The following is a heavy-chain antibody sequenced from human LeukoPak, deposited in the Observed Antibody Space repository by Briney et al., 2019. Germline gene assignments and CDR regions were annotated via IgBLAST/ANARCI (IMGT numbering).Heavy chain of an antibody. D-gene: IGHD3-3*01. Sequence: PGESLKVSCKGSGYSFTSYWISWVRQMPGKGLEWMGRIDPSDSYTNYSPSFQGHVTISADKSISTAYLQWSSLKASDTAMYYCARHVTSYYDFWSGYYNLHYYYYYGMDVWGQGTTVTVSS. CDR1: GYSFTSYW. J-gene: IGHJ6*02. V-gene: IGHV5-10-1*01. CDR3: ARHVTSYYDFWSGYYNLHYYYYYGMDV. CDR2: IDPSDSYT.